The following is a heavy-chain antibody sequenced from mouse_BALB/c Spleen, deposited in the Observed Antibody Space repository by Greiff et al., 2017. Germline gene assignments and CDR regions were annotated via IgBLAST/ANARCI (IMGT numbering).Heavy chain of an antibody. CDR1: GFTFSSYA. D-gene: IGHD2-1*01. CDR2: ISSGDST. V-gene: IGHV5-6-5*01. CDR3: ARGRIPYGNSYYFDY. J-gene: IGHJ2*01. Sequence: DVMLVESGGGLVKPGGSLKLSCAASGFTFSSYAMSWVRQTPEKRLEWVASISSGDSTYYPDSVKGRFTIARDNAGNILYLQMSSLRSEDTAMYYCARGRIPYGNSYYFDYWGQGTTLTVSS.